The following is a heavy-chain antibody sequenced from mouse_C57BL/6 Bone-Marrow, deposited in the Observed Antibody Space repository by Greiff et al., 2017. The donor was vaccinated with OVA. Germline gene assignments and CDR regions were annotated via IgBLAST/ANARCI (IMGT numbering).Heavy chain of an antibody. D-gene: IGHD2-3*01. CDR3: TPDGYYLFAY. V-gene: IGHV1-5*01. CDR2: IYPGNSDT. CDR1: GYTFTSYW. Sequence: VQLQQSGTVLARPGASVKMSCKTSGYTFTSYWMHWVKQRPGQGLEWIGAIYPGNSDTSYNQKFKGKGKLTAVTSASTAYMELSSLTNEDSAVYYCTPDGYYLFAYWGQGTLVTVSA. J-gene: IGHJ3*01.